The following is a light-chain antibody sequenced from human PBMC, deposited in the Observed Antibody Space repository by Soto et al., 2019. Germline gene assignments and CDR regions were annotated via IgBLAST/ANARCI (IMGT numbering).Light chain of an antibody. J-gene: IGKJ1*01. CDR2: AAS. V-gene: IGKV1-39*01. CDR1: QSIGTY. CDR3: QHYNSYSEA. Sequence: DIQMTQSPSSLSASVGDRVTITCRASQSIGTYLNWYQQNPGKAPNLLIYAASRLQSGVPSRFSGSGSGTDFTLTISSLQPEDFATYYCQHYNSYSEAFGQGTKVDIK.